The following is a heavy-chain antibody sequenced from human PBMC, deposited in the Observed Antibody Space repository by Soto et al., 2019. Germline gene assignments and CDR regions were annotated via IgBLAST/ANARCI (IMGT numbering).Heavy chain of an antibody. CDR2: IYYSGST. J-gene: IGHJ6*02. CDR1: GGSISSGGYY. Sequence: QVQLQESGPGLVKPSQTLSLTCTVSGGSISSGGYYWSWIRQHPGKGLEWIGYIYYSGSTYYNPSLKSRVTISVDTSKNRFSLKLSSVTAADTAVYYCARDQTVGVWFGELPLYYYYGMDVWGQGTTVTVSS. V-gene: IGHV4-31*03. D-gene: IGHD3-10*01. CDR3: ARDQTVGVWFGELPLYYYYGMDV.